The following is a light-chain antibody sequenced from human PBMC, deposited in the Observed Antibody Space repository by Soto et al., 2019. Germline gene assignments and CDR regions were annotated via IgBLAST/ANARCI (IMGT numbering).Light chain of an antibody. CDR1: SSNIGNYY. Sequence: QSVLTQPPSVSAAPGQMITISCSGSSSNIGNYYVSWYQHLPGTAPKLLISDNNKRASGIPDRFSGSKSGTSATLDITGLQTGDEADYYCAAWDRSLTAAVFGGGTKVTVL. V-gene: IGLV1-51*01. CDR2: DNN. CDR3: AAWDRSLTAAV. J-gene: IGLJ2*01.